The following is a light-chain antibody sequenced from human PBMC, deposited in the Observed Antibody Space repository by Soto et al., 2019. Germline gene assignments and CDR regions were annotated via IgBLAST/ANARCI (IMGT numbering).Light chain of an antibody. Sequence: DIGMTQSPDSLAVSLGERATINCKSSQSLLYGSDSKNYLTWYQQKPGQPPKLLIYWASTRESGVPDRFSGSGSGTDFTLTISSLQAEDVAVYYCQQYYDTPLTFGGGTKVEIK. V-gene: IGKV4-1*01. CDR2: WAS. J-gene: IGKJ4*01. CDR3: QQYYDTPLT. CDR1: QSLLYGSDSKNY.